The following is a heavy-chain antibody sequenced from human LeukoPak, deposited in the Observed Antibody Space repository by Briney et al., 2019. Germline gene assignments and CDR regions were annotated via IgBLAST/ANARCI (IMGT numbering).Heavy chain of an antibody. V-gene: IGHV4-59*08. D-gene: IGHD3-10*01. J-gene: IGHJ4*02. CDR3: ARLPSGSHDY. CDR2: FYYSGSTT. Sequence: PSETLSLTCSVSGGPITSHYWSWMRQSPEEGLEWIAYFYYSGSTTNYNPSPKSRVTISVDTSKNPFSLNLRSVTAADTAVYYCARLPSGSHDYWGRGTLVTVSS. CDR1: GGPITSHY.